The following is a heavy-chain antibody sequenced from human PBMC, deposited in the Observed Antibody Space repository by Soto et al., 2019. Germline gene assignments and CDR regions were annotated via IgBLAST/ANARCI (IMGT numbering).Heavy chain of an antibody. CDR1: GYTLTELS. CDR2: FDPEDGET. D-gene: IGHD6-13*01. V-gene: IGHV1-24*01. Sequence: ASVKVSCKVSGYTLTELSIPWVRPAPGRGLEWMVGFDPEDGETIYAQKFQGRVTMNEDTTTDTAYMELSSLRSEDTAVYYCAPYSRNNAFEIWGQGTMVTVSS. CDR3: APYSRNNAFEI. J-gene: IGHJ3*02.